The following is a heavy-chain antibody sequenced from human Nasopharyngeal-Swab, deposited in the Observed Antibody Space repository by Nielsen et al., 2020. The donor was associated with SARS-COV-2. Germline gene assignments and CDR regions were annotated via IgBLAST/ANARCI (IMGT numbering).Heavy chain of an antibody. Sequence: SVKVSCKSSGATFSSYAISWVRQAPGQGLEWMGGIIPIFGTANYAQKFQGRVTITADESTSTAYMELSSLRSEDTAVYYCARGSVYYYYGMDVWGQGTTVTVSS. CDR2: IIPIFGTA. CDR3: ARGSVYYYYGMDV. J-gene: IGHJ6*02. CDR1: GATFSSYA. V-gene: IGHV1-69*13.